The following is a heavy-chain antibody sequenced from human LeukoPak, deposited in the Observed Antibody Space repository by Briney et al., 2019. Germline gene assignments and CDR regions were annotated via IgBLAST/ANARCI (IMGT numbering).Heavy chain of an antibody. CDR3: AREGYCTGTSCSYYYYHYMDV. CDR2: IYYSGST. D-gene: IGHD2-2*01. V-gene: IGHV4-59*12. Sequence: PSETLSLTCTVSGGSISSYYWSWIRQPPGKGLEWIGYIYYSGSTNYNPSLKSRVTMSVDTSKNQFPLKLNSVTAADTAVYYCAREGYCTGTSCSYYYYHYMDVWGKGTTVTVSS. J-gene: IGHJ6*03. CDR1: GGSISSYY.